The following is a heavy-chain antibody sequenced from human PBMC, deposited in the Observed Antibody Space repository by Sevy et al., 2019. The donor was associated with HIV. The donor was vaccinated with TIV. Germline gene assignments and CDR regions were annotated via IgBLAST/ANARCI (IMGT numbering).Heavy chain of an antibody. CDR2: MNPNSDNT. CDR3: AQRAPDWGNAFDI. V-gene: IGHV1-8*01. Sequence: ASVKVSCKAAGYTFTIYDINWVRQATGQGLEWMGWMNPNSDNTGYAQKFQGRVTMTINTSKTTAYMELSSLRSEDTAVYYCAQRAPDWGNAFDIWGQGTLVTVSS. D-gene: IGHD3-16*01. J-gene: IGHJ3*02. CDR1: GYTFTIYD.